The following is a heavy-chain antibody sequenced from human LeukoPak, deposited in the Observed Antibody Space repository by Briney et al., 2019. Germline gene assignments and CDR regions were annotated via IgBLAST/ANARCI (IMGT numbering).Heavy chain of an antibody. V-gene: IGHV4-61*05. CDR1: GGSISSSSYY. CDR2: IYYSGST. Sequence: SETLSLTCTVSGGSISSSSYYWSWIRQPPGKGLEWIGYIYYSGSTNYNPSLKSRVTISVDTSKNQFSLKLSSVTAADTAVYYCARAGGYYDSSGYYLHAFDIWGQGTMVTVSS. CDR3: ARAGGYYDSSGYYLHAFDI. D-gene: IGHD3-22*01. J-gene: IGHJ3*02.